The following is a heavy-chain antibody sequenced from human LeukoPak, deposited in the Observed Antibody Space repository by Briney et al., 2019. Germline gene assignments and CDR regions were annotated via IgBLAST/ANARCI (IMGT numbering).Heavy chain of an antibody. D-gene: IGHD1-26*01. CDR2: ISGSGGST. Sequence: GGSLRLSCAASGFTFSSYAMSWVRQAPGKGLEWVSAISGSGGSTYYADSAKGRFTISRDNSKNTLYLQMNSLRAEDTAVYYCAKVESGSYFSAWDYWGQGTLVTVSS. V-gene: IGHV3-23*01. CDR1: GFTFSSYA. J-gene: IGHJ4*02. CDR3: AKVESGSYFSAWDY.